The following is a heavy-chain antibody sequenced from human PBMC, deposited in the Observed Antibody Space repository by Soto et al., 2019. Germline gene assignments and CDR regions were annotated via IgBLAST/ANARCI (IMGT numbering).Heavy chain of an antibody. CDR2: IYYSGST. V-gene: IGHV4-59*06. CDR3: ASGAALDY. J-gene: IGHJ4*02. CDR1: GGSISSYY. D-gene: IGHD6-6*01. Sequence: SETLSLTCTVSGGSISSYYWSWIRQPPGKGLEWIGYIYYSGSTYYNPSLKSRVTISVDTSKNQFSLKLSSATAADTAVYYCASGAALDYWGQGTLVTVSS.